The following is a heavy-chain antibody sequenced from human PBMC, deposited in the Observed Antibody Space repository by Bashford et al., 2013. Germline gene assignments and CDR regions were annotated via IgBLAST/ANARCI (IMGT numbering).Heavy chain of an antibody. CDR3: ARGLDSSGYYSY. Sequence: VRQAPGKGLEWVAVISYDGSNKYYADSVKGRFTISRDNSKNTLYLQMNSLTFEDTAVYYCARGLDSSGYYSYWGQGTLVTVSS. V-gene: IGHV3-30*03. CDR2: ISYDGSNK. D-gene: IGHD3-22*01. J-gene: IGHJ4*02.